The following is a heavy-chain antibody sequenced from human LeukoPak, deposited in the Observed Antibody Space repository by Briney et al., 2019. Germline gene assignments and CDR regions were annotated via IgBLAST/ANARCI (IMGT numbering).Heavy chain of an antibody. CDR2: IYYSGST. V-gene: IGHV4-31*03. CDR3: ARDGGNFGGYYGMDV. D-gene: IGHD3-16*01. J-gene: IGHJ6*04. CDR1: GGSISSGGYY. Sequence: PSETLSLTCTVSGGSISSGGYYWSWIRQHPGKGLEWIGYIYYSGSTYYNPSLKSRVTISVDKSKNQFSLKLSSVTAADTAVYYCARDGGNFGGYYGMDVWGKGTTVTVSS.